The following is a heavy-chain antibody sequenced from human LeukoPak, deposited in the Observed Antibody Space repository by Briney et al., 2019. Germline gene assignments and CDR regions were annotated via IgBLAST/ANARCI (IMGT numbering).Heavy chain of an antibody. J-gene: IGHJ4*02. D-gene: IGHD1-26*01. Sequence: ASVKVSCKASGYTFTGYYMQWVRQAPGQGLEWMGCIKPNSGGTNYAQKLQGRVTMTGDTSISTAYMELSRLRSDDTAVYYCARDSSVVGATGPLDYWGQGTLVTVSS. CDR3: ARDSSVVGATGPLDY. CDR2: IKPNSGGT. CDR1: GYTFTGYY. V-gene: IGHV1-2*02.